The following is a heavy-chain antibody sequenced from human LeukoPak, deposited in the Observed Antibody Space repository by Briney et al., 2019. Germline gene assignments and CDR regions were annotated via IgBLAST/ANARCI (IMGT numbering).Heavy chain of an antibody. CDR1: GFTVSSNY. CDR2: IYSGGST. CDR3: ATPYDSSGWDAFDI. J-gene: IGHJ3*02. D-gene: IGHD3-22*01. V-gene: IGHV3-53*04. Sequence: GGSLRLSCAASGFTVSSNYMSWVRQAPGKGLEWVSVIYSGGSTYYADSVKGRFTISRHNSKNTLYPQMNSLRAEDTAVYYCATPYDSSGWDAFDIWGQGTMVTVSS.